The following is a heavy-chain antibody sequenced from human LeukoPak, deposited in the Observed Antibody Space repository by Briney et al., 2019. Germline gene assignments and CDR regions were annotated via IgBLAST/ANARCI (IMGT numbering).Heavy chain of an antibody. CDR1: GGSMSSYY. V-gene: IGHV4-4*09. Sequence: SETLSLTCTVSGGSMSSYYWTWIRQPPGKGLEWIGYIYTSGSTNYNPSLKSRVTISVDTSKNQFSLRLRSVTAADTAVYYCARDSSGWFDPWGQGTLVTVSS. CDR3: ARDSSGWFDP. J-gene: IGHJ5*02. D-gene: IGHD6-6*01. CDR2: IYTSGST.